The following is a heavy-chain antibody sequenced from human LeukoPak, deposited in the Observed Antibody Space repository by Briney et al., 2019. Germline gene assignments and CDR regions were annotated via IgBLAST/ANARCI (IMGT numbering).Heavy chain of an antibody. D-gene: IGHD3-22*01. V-gene: IGHV4-4*07. CDR1: GDSITNYY. Sequence: SETLSLTCTVSGDSITNYYWSWIRQPAGKGLEWIGRIYNSGTTNYNPSLKSRVTMSVDTSKSQFSLKLSSVTAADTAVYYCARDRNCFDSSGWTPFDYWGQGTLVTVSS. CDR2: IYNSGTT. CDR3: ARDRNCFDSSGWTPFDY. J-gene: IGHJ4*02.